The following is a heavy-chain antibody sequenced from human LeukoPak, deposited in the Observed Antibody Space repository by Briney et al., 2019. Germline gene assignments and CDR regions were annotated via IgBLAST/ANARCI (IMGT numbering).Heavy chain of an antibody. J-gene: IGHJ5*02. Sequence: GGSLRLSCAASGFTFSNYWMHWVRQAPGKGLVWVSRINSDGINTSYADSVKGRCTISRDNAKNTLNLQMNSLRAEDTAVYYCARDLGQYYDTSDNWFDPWGQGTLVTVSS. CDR3: ARDLGQYYDTSDNWFDP. CDR1: GFTFSNYW. V-gene: IGHV3-74*01. D-gene: IGHD3-22*01. CDR2: INSDGINT.